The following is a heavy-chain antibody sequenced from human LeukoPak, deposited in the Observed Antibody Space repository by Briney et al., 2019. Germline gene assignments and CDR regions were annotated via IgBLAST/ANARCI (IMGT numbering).Heavy chain of an antibody. D-gene: IGHD1-26*01. J-gene: IGHJ3*02. V-gene: IGHV1-18*01. Sequence: ASVKVSCKASGYTFTSYGISWVRQAPGQGLEWMGWISAYNGNTNYAQKLQGRVTMTTDTSTSPAYMELRSLRSDDTAVYYCARDPGIVGATSGGAFDIWGQGTMVTVSS. CDR2: ISAYNGNT. CDR3: ARDPGIVGATSGGAFDI. CDR1: GYTFTSYG.